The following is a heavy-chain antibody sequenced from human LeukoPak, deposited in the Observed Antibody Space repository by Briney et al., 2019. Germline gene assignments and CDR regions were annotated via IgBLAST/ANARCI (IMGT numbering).Heavy chain of an antibody. V-gene: IGHV4-59*01. D-gene: IGHD3-10*01. J-gene: IGHJ4*02. CDR2: IYYSGST. CDR3: ARSDGEFDY. CDR1: GGSISTYY. Sequence: SETLSLTCTVSGGSISTYYWSWIRQPPGKGLEWIGYIYYSGSTNYNPSLKSRVTISVDTSKNQFSLKLSSVTAADTAVYYCARSDGEFDYWGQGTLVTVSS.